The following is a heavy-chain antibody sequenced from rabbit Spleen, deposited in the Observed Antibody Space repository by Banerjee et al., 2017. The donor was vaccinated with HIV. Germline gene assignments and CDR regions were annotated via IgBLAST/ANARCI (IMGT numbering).Heavy chain of an antibody. CDR3: ARNYVNVFDP. Sequence: QQQLVESGGGLVKPEGSLTLTCTVSGFSFSSNWICWVRQAPGKGLEWIACIDTSDGDTDYANWPKGRFTISKASSTTVTLQMTSLTAADTATYFCARNYVNVFDPWGPGTLVTVS. D-gene: IGHD1-1*01. CDR1: GFSFSSNW. V-gene: IGHV1S45*01. J-gene: IGHJ2*01. CDR2: IDTSDGDT.